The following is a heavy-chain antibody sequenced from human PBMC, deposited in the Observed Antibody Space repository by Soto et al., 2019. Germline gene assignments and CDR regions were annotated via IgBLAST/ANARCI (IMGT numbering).Heavy chain of an antibody. CDR1: GGTFSSYA. CDR2: IIPIFGTA. V-gene: IGHV1-69*13. Sequence: SVKVSCKASGGTFSSYAISWVRQAPGQGLEWMGGIIPIFGTANYAQKFQGRVTITADESTSTAYMELSSLRSEDTAVYYCARDENIVVVGARWFDPWGQGTLVTVSS. CDR3: ARDENIVVVGARWFDP. D-gene: IGHD2-2*01. J-gene: IGHJ5*02.